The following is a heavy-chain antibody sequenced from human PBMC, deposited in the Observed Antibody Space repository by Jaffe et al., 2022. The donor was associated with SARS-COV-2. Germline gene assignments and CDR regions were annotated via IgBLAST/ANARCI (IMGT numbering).Heavy chain of an antibody. CDR1: GGSFSGYY. J-gene: IGHJ3*02. V-gene: IGHV4-34*01. Sequence: QVQLQQWGAGLLKPSETLSLTCAVYGGSFSGYYWSWIRQPPGKGLEWIGEINHSGSTNYNPSLKSRVTISVDTSKNQFSLKLSSVTAADTAVYYCARGYCSSTSCYQGGAFDIWGQGTMVTVSS. CDR3: ARGYCSSTSCYQGGAFDI. D-gene: IGHD2-2*01. CDR2: INHSGST.